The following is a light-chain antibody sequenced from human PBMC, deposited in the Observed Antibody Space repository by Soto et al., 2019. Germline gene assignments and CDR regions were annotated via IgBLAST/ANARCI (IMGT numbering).Light chain of an antibody. CDR3: AAWDASPSACV. Sequence: QSVLTQPPSASGTAGQVVTISCSGGDSNIGSNSVYWYQHLPRMAPKLLIYYNNQRPSGVPDRFSGSRSGTSASLAIVGLRSEDEAVYYCAAWDASPSACVFGNGTKLTVL. CDR2: YNN. J-gene: IGLJ1*01. CDR1: DSNIGSNS. V-gene: IGLV1-47*02.